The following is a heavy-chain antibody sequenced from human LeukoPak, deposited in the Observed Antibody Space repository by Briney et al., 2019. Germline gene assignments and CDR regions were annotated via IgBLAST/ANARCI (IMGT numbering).Heavy chain of an antibody. D-gene: IGHD5-18*01. CDR1: GGSFSGYY. V-gene: IGHV4-34*01. J-gene: IGHJ5*02. CDR3: ARRVSGQLWSRLFAP. Sequence: SETLSLTCAVYGGSFSGYYWSWIRQPPEKGLEWIGEINHSGSTNYNPSLKSRVTISVDTSKNQFSLKLSSVTAADTAVYYCARRVSGQLWSRLFAPWGQGTLVTVSS. CDR2: INHSGST.